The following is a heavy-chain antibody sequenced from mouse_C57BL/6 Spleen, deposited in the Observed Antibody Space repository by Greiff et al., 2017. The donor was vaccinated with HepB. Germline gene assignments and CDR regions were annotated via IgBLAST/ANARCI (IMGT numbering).Heavy chain of an antibody. CDR2: IRSKSSNYAT. CDR1: GFTFNTYA. CDR3: VRDDCSRGYFDV. D-gene: IGHD1-1*01. Sequence: EVQLVESGGGLVQPKGSLKLSCAASGFTFNTYAMHWVRQAPGKGLEWVARIRSKSSNYATYYADSVKDRFTISRDDSQSMLYLQMNNLKTEYTAMYYCVRDDCSRGYFDVWGTGTTVTVSS. V-gene: IGHV10-3*01. J-gene: IGHJ1*03.